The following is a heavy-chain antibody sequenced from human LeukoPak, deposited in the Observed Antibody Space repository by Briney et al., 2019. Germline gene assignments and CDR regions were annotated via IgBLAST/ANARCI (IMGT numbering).Heavy chain of an antibody. CDR1: GYTFTSYG. Sequence: ASVKVSCKASGYTFTSYGISWVRQAPGQGLEWMGWISAYNGNTNYAQKLQGRVTMTTDTSTSTAYMELRSLRSDDTAVYYCARVRDSSGWYYFDYWGQGTLVNVSS. CDR3: ARVRDSSGWYYFDY. CDR2: ISAYNGNT. D-gene: IGHD6-19*01. J-gene: IGHJ4*02. V-gene: IGHV1-18*01.